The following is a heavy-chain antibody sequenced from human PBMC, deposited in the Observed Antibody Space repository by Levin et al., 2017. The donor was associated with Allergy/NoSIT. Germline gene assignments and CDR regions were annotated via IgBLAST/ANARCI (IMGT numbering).Heavy chain of an antibody. CDR1: GFTFNSFP. D-gene: IGHD6-13*01. Sequence: GGSLRLSCSASGFTFNSFPMHWVRQSPGKGLEWVAVISKDGSNENYADSVKGRFTISRDNSKNTLYLQMTSVRPEDTAVYYCARARHSSRGGWFDPWGQGTLVTVSS. V-gene: IGHV3-30*04. CDR3: ARARHSSRGGWFDP. CDR2: ISKDGSNE. J-gene: IGHJ5*02.